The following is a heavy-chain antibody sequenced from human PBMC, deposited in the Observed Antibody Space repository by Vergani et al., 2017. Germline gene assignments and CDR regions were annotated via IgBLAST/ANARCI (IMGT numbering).Heavy chain of an antibody. CDR3: ARGALWWLRQIDS. CDR1: GYSMNTYY. D-gene: IGHD2-21*01. CDR2: IYDSGDT. V-gene: IGHV4-59*01. J-gene: IGHJ4*02. Sequence: QVQLQESGPGLVKPSGTLSLTCSVSGYSMNTYYLPWIRQPPGKGLEWIGYIYDSGDTKYNPPLKSRLTMSLDTAKNQFSLNLYSVTAADTAVYYCARGALWWLRQIDSWGQGTLVTVSS.